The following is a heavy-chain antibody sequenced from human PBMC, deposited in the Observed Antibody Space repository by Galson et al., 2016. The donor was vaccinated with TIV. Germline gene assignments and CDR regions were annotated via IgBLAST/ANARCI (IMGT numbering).Heavy chain of an antibody. CDR2: MYPADSDV. CDR3: ARHHGYSGYSYGDFDD. V-gene: IGHV5-51*03. J-gene: IGHJ4*02. CDR1: GYSFTSSW. Sequence: QSGAEVKKPGESLRISCKSSGYSFTSSWIAWVRLLPGKGLQWVGIMYPADSDVRYSPSFEGQVTISPDASISTSYLQWSSLEASDTAIYYCARHHGYSGYSYGDFDDWGQGTLVTVSS. D-gene: IGHD5-18*01.